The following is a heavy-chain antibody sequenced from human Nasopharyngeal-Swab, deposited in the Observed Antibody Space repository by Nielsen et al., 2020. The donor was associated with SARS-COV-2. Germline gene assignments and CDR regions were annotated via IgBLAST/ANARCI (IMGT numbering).Heavy chain of an antibody. V-gene: IGHV3-74*01. CDR1: GFTFSSYW. D-gene: IGHD3-10*01. CDR3: AREVEGIYYGSGSYYYYMDV. CDR2: INSDGSST. Sequence: GESLKISCAASGFTFSSYWMHWVRQAPGKGLVWVSRINSDGSSTSYADSVKGRFTISRDNAENTLYLQMNSLRAEDTAVYYCAREVEGIYYGSGSYYYYMDVWGKGTTVTVSS. J-gene: IGHJ6*03.